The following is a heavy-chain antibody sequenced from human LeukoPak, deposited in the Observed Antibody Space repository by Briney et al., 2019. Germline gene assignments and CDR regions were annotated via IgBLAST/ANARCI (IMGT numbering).Heavy chain of an antibody. J-gene: IGHJ4*02. V-gene: IGHV4-31*03. CDR2: IYYSGST. D-gene: IGHD5-24*01. Sequence: SETLSLTCTVSGGSISSGGYYWSWIRQHPGKGLEWIGYIYYSGSTYYNPSLKSRVTISVDTSKNQFSLKLSSVTAADTAVYYCARDRRDGYHLIDYWGQGTLVTVSS. CDR3: ARDRRDGYHLIDY. CDR1: GGSISSGGYY.